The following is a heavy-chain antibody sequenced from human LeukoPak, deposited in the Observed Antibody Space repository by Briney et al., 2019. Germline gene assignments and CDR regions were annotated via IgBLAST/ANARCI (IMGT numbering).Heavy chain of an antibody. V-gene: IGHV3-49*04. J-gene: IGHJ4*02. CDR2: IRSKAYGGTT. CDR3: TSRTLRYFDWLLYDY. CDR1: GFTFGDYA. Sequence: GGSLRLSCTASGFTFGDYAMSWVRQAPGKGLEWVGFIRSKAYGGTTEYAASVKGRFTISRDDSKSIAYLQMNSLKTEDTAVYYCTSRTLRYFDWLLYDYWGQGTLVTVSS. D-gene: IGHD3-9*01.